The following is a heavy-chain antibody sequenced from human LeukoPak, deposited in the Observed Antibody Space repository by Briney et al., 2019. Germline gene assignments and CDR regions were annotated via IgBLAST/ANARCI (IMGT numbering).Heavy chain of an antibody. D-gene: IGHD1-26*01. CDR3: ARGQRELAHPYDFDY. V-gene: IGHV4-34*01. CDR1: GGSFSGYY. CDR2: INHSGST. Sequence: PSETLSLTCAVYGGSFSGYYWSWIRQPPGKGLEWIGEINHSGSTNYNPSLKSRVNISVDTSKNQFSLKLSSVTAADTAVYYCARGQRELAHPYDFDYWGQGTLVTVSS. J-gene: IGHJ4*02.